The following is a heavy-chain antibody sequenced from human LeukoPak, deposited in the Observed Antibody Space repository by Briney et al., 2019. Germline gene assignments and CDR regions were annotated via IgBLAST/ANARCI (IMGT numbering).Heavy chain of an antibody. J-gene: IGHJ6*03. V-gene: IGHV4-34*01. Sequence: SETLSLTCTVSGGSISSYYWSWIRQPPGKGLEWIGDINHSGGTNYIPSLKSRVTISVDTSKKQFSLKLTSVTAADTAVYYCARRAYSYGYYYYYMDVWGKGTTVTISS. D-gene: IGHD5-18*01. CDR2: INHSGGT. CDR1: GGSISSYY. CDR3: ARRAYSYGYYYYYMDV.